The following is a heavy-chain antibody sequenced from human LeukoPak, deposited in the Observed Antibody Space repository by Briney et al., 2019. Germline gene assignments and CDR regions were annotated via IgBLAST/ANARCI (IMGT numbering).Heavy chain of an antibody. CDR3: ARGVGSSWFDP. J-gene: IGHJ5*02. CDR2: ISPRSSDT. Sequence: ASVKVSCKASGYTFIAYNIDGVRQAPGQGLEWMAWISPRSSDTNTAQKLQGRVTMTRDKSIDTAYLQLSSLTSDDTAVYYCARGVGSSWFDPWGQGTLVTVSS. D-gene: IGHD2-2*01. V-gene: IGHV1-2*02. CDR1: GYTFIAYN.